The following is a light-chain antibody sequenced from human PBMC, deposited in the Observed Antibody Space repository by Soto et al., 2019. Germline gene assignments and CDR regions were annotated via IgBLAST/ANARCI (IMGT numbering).Light chain of an antibody. J-gene: IGLJ3*02. Sequence: QSALTQPASVSGSPGQSITISCTGTSSDIGAYNYVSWYQQHPGKAPKLMIFEVNNRPSGVSKRFSGSKSDNTASLTISGLQAEDEADYYCAAWDESLSSWVFGGGTKLTVL. CDR3: AAWDESLSSWV. CDR2: EVN. CDR1: SSDIGAYNY. V-gene: IGLV2-14*01.